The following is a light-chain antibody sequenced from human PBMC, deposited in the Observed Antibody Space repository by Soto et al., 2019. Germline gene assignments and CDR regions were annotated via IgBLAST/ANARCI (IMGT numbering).Light chain of an antibody. CDR1: QSISSW. Sequence: DIQMTQSPSTLSASVGDRVTITCRASQSISSWLDWYQQKPGKAPKLLIYAASSLQSGVPSRFSGSGSGTDFTLTIGSLQPEDFATYYCQQSYSTWVTFGQGTRLEI. CDR3: QQSYSTWVT. J-gene: IGKJ5*01. V-gene: IGKV1-39*01. CDR2: AAS.